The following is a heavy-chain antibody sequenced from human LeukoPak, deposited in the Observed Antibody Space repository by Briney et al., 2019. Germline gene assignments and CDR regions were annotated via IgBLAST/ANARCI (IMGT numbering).Heavy chain of an antibody. J-gene: IGHJ6*03. CDR2: VNPNSGNT. CDR1: GYTFTSYD. CDR3: ARGQSTTIFGVVIMSYYYYMDV. V-gene: IGHV1-8*01. D-gene: IGHD3-3*01. Sequence: ASVKVSCKASGYTFTSYDINWVRQATGQGLEWMGWVNPNSGNTGYAQKFQGRVTMTRNTSISTAYMELSSLRSEDTAVYYCARGQSTTIFGVVIMSYYYYMDVWGKGTTVTVSS.